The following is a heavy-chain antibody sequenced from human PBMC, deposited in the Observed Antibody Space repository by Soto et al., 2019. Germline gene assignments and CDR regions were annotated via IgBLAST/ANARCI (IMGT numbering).Heavy chain of an antibody. CDR2: INHSGST. J-gene: IGHJ4*02. V-gene: IGHV4-34*01. CDR3: ARPAIAATVSAFDY. D-gene: IGHD6-13*01. Sequence: QVQLQQWGAGLLKPSETLSLTCAVSGGSFSGYYWSCIRQPPGKGLEWIGEINHSGSTNYNPSLKSRVTISVDTSKNQFSLKLSSVTAADTAVYYCARPAIAATVSAFDYWGQGTLVTVSS. CDR1: GGSFSGYY.